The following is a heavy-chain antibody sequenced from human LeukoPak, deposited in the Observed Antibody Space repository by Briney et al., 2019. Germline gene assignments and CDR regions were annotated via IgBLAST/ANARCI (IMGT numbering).Heavy chain of an antibody. J-gene: IGHJ6*02. D-gene: IGHD5-18*01. CDR3: AREVDDGYSYGPPTRYGMDV. Sequence: PSETLSLTCTVSGGSISSSSYYWGWIRQPPGKGLEWIGSIYYSGSTYYNPSLKSRVTISVDTSKNQFSLKLSSVTAADTAVYYCAREVDDGYSYGPPTRYGMDVWGQGTTVTVSS. V-gene: IGHV4-39*07. CDR1: GGSISSSSYY. CDR2: IYYSGST.